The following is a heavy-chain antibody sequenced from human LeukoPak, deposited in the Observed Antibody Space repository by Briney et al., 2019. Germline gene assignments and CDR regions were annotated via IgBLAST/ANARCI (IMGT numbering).Heavy chain of an antibody. CDR2: ISGSGGST. J-gene: IGHJ3*02. V-gene: IGHV3-23*01. CDR1: GFTFSIYA. Sequence: GGSLRLSCAVSGFTFSIYAMSWVRQAPGKGLEWVSAISGSGGSTYYADSVKGRFTISRDNSKNMLYLQMNSLRAEDTAVYYCAKDNYDFWSGVLNAFDIWGQGTMVTVSS. D-gene: IGHD3-3*01. CDR3: AKDNYDFWSGVLNAFDI.